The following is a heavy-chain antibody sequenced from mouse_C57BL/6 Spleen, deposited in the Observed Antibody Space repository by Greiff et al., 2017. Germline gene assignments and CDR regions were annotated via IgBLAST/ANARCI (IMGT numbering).Heavy chain of an antibody. J-gene: IGHJ3*01. D-gene: IGHD1-1*01. Sequence: VMLVESGAELVKPGASVKISCKASGYAFSSYWMNWVKQRPGKGLEWIGQIYPGDGDTNYNGKFKGKATLTADKSSSPAYMQLSSLTSEDSAVYFCARDDYGSLAYWGQGTLVTVSA. CDR1: GYAFSSYW. CDR3: ARDDYGSLAY. CDR2: IYPGDGDT. V-gene: IGHV1-80*01.